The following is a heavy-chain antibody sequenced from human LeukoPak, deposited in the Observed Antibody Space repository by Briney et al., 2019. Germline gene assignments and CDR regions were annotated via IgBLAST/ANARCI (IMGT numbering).Heavy chain of an antibody. D-gene: IGHD3-22*01. J-gene: IGHJ4*02. CDR1: GYSFTSYW. CDR3: ARHLADYYDSSGYWGGYFDY. CDR2: IYPGDSDT. V-gene: IGHV5-51*01. Sequence: GESLKISCKGSGYSFTSYWIGWVRQMPGKGLEWMGIIYPGDSDTRYSPSFQGQVTISADKSITTAYLQWSSLKASDTAMHYCARHLADYYDSSGYWGGYFDYWGQGTLVTVSS.